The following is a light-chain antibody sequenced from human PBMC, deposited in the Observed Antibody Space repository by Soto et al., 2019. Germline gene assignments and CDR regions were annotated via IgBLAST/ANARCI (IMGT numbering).Light chain of an antibody. V-gene: IGKV3-20*01. CDR1: QSVGSNY. CDR2: GAS. CDR3: QQYTTSPFT. J-gene: IGKJ3*01. Sequence: EIVLTQSPGTLSLSPGERATLYCRASQSVGSNYLAWYEQKPGQAPRVLIYGASSRATGIPAMFSGSGSGADFTLTISRLEPEDFAVYYCQQYTTSPFTFGPGTKVDIK.